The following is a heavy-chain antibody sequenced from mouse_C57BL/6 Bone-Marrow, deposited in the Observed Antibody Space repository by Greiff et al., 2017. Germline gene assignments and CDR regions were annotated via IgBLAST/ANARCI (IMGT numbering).Heavy chain of an antibody. Sequence: VQLHQSGPELVKPGASVKISCKASGYTFTDYYINWVKQRPGQGLEWIGWIFPGSGSTYYNEKFKGKATLTVDKSSSTAYMLLSSLISEDSAVYFFARRHYGRRERYFDYWGQGTTLTVSS. V-gene: IGHV1-75*01. D-gene: IGHD1-1*01. CDR2: IFPGSGST. CDR3: ARRHYGRRERYFDY. CDR1: GYTFTDYY. J-gene: IGHJ2*01.